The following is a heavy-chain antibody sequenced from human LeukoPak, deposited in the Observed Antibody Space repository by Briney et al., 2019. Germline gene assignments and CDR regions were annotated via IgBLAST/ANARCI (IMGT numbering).Heavy chain of an antibody. CDR1: GGSFSGYY. Sequence: SETLSLTCAVYGGSFSGYYWSWIRQPPGKGLEWIGEINHSGSTNYNPSLKSRVTISVDTSKTQFSLKLSSVTAADTAVYYCARGRSRYSSSSNWYFDLWGRGTLVTVSS. CDR2: INHSGST. CDR3: ARGRSRYSSSSNWYFDL. D-gene: IGHD6-6*01. V-gene: IGHV4-34*01. J-gene: IGHJ2*01.